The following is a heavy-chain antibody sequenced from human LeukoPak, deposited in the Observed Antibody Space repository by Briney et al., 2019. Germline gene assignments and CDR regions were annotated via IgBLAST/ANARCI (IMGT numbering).Heavy chain of an antibody. D-gene: IGHD6-19*01. Sequence: ASVKVSCKASGYTFTGCYMHWVRQAPGQGLEWMGWINPNSGGTNYAQKFQGRVTMTRDTSISTAYMELSRLRSDDTAVYYCARALTGYSSGWLGLLGGQGTLVTVSS. V-gene: IGHV1-2*02. J-gene: IGHJ4*02. CDR2: INPNSGGT. CDR3: ARALTGYSSGWLGLL. CDR1: GYTFTGCY.